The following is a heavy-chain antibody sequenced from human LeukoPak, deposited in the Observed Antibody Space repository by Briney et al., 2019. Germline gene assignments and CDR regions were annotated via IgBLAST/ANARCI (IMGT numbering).Heavy chain of an antibody. V-gene: IGHV3-30-3*02. D-gene: IGHD3-22*01. Sequence: GGSLRLSCAASGFTFSSYAMHWVRQAPGKGLEWVAVISYDGSNKYYADSVKGRFTISRDNSKNTLYLQMNSLRAEDTAVYYCAKILYSSGPFDYWGQGTLVTVSS. CDR3: AKILYSSGPFDY. CDR2: ISYDGSNK. J-gene: IGHJ4*02. CDR1: GFTFSSYA.